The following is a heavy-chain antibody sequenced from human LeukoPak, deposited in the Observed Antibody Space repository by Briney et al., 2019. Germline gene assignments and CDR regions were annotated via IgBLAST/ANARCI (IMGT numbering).Heavy chain of an antibody. D-gene: IGHD6-13*01. Sequence: SETLSLTCTVSGGSISSTSYYWGWIRQPPGKGLEWIGTINYSGSTYYNPSLKSRVTISVDTSKNQISLKLNSVTAADTAVYYCASSARSETAGPYWYFDLWGRGTLVTVSS. J-gene: IGHJ2*01. CDR2: INYSGST. CDR1: GGSISSTSYY. CDR3: ASSARSETAGPYWYFDL. V-gene: IGHV4-39*01.